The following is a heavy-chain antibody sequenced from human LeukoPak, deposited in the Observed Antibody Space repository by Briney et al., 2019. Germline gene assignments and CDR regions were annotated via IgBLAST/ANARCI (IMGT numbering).Heavy chain of an antibody. CDR1: GGTFSSYA. D-gene: IGHD6-13*01. V-gene: IGHV1-69*13. J-gene: IGHJ6*02. Sequence: ASVKVSCKASGGTFSSYAISWVRQAPGQGLEWMGGIIPIFGTANYAQKFQGRVTITADESTSTAYMELSSLRSEDTAVYHCARERTSSSWYDYYYGMDVWGQGTTVTVSS. CDR2: IIPIFGTA. CDR3: ARERTSSSWYDYYYGMDV.